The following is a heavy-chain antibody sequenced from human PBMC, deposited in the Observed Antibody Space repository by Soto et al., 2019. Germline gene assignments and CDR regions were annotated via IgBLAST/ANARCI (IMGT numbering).Heavy chain of an antibody. CDR1: AGTFSSSA. CDR3: ARAVVVSAIQHYYYGMDV. CDR2: ILPIFGTS. V-gene: IGHV1-69*01. D-gene: IGHD2-21*02. J-gene: IGHJ6*02. Sequence: QVQLVQSGAALKNPGSSVKVSCKASAGTFSSSAISWVRQAPGQGLEWMGRILPIFGTSNYAQTFQGRVTINADEPMRTGYMELSSLRSEDMAVYYCARAVVVSAIQHYYYGMDVWGQGTTVTVSS.